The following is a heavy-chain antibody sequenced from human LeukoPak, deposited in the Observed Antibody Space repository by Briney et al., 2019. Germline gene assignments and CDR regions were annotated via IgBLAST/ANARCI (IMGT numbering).Heavy chain of an antibody. CDR1: GGSISSYY. CDR2: IYTSGIT. Sequence: SETLSLTCTVSGGSISSYYWSWIRQPAGKGLEWIGRIYTSGITNYNPSLKSRVTMSVDTSKNQFSLNLTSVTAADTAVYYCARFTPQGYGWGGYNRFDPWGQGTLVTVSS. J-gene: IGHJ5*02. CDR3: ARFTPQGYGWGGYNRFDP. D-gene: IGHD3-16*01. V-gene: IGHV4-4*07.